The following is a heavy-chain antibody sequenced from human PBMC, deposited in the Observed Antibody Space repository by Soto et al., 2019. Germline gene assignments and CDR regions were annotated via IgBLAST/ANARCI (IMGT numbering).Heavy chain of an antibody. CDR2: IYWDDDK. J-gene: IGHJ5*02. CDR1: GFSLSTSGVG. Sequence: QITLKESGPTLVKPTQTLTLTCTFSGFSLSTSGVGVGWIRQPPGKALEWLALIYWDDDKRYSPSLKSRLTLTNDTTKNQPVLTMTSMDPMDTATYYCAHTYMVVAARSDNWFDPCGQGTLVTVSS. CDR3: AHTYMVVAARSDNWFDP. V-gene: IGHV2-5*02. D-gene: IGHD2-15*01.